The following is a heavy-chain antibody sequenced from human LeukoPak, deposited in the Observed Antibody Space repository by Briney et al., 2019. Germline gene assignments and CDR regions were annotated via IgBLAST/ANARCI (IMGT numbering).Heavy chain of an antibody. CDR1: GFTFSSYA. Sequence: GGSLRLSCAASGFTFSSYAMSWVRQAPGKGLEWVSAISGSGGSTYYADSVKGRFTISRDNSKNTLYLQMNSLRAEDTAVYYCATGGMDYSNYGWSDPWGQGTLVTVSS. CDR2: ISGSGGST. J-gene: IGHJ5*02. CDR3: ATGGMDYSNYGWSDP. D-gene: IGHD4-11*01. V-gene: IGHV3-23*01.